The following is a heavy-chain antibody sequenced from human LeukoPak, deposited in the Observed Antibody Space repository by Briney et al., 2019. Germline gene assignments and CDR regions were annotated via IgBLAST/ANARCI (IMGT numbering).Heavy chain of an antibody. J-gene: IGHJ4*02. D-gene: IGHD3-10*01. CDR3: ARGVRFYGSALGY. Sequence: SETLSLTCTVSGGSVSSGSYYWSWIRQPPGKGLEWIGYIYYSGSTNYNPSLKSRVTISVDTSKNQFSLKLSSVTAADTAVYYCARGVRFYGSALGYWGQGTLVTVSS. CDR1: GGSVSSGSYY. CDR2: IYYSGST. V-gene: IGHV4-61*01.